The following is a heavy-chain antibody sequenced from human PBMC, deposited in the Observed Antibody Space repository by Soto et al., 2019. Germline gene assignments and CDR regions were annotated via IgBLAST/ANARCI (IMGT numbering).Heavy chain of an antibody. CDR1: GFTFSSYG. CDR2: ISYDGSNK. CDR3: AKEEEQEVVVAATRPNY. V-gene: IGHV3-30*18. J-gene: IGHJ4*02. Sequence: GGSLRLSCAASGFTFSSYGMHWVRQAPGKGLEWVAVISYDGSNKYYADSVKGRFTISRDNSKNTLYLQMNSLRAEDTAVYYCAKEEEQEVVVAATRPNYWGQGTLVTVSS. D-gene: IGHD2-15*01.